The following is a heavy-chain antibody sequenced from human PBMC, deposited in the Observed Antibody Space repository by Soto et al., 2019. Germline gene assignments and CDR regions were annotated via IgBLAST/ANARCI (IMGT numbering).Heavy chain of an antibody. CDR2: IYYSGST. CDR1: GGSISSGGYY. CDR3: ARVEGGGLYDYIWGSYLPNWFDP. V-gene: IGHV4-31*03. D-gene: IGHD3-16*02. J-gene: IGHJ5*02. Sequence: KTSETLSLTCTVSGGSISSGGYYWSWIRQHPGKGLEWIGYIYYSGSTYYNPSLKSRVTISVDTSKNQFSLKLSSVTAADTAVYYCARVEGGGLYDYIWGSYLPNWFDPWGQGTLVTVSS.